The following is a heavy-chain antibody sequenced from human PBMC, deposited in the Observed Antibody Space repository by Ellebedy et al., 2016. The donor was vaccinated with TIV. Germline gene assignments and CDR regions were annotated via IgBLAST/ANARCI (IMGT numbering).Heavy chain of an antibody. CDR2: IYQDGSNQ. CDR1: GFSFRSYW. Sequence: GESLKISCVASGFSFRSYWMSWVRQAPGKGLEWVANIYQDGSNQYYVDSVKGRFTISRDNANKSLFLQMNSLRVDDTAVYYCARRGSYGDYAVQVNSWFDTWGQGTLVSVSS. J-gene: IGHJ5*02. CDR3: ARRGSYGDYAVQVNSWFDT. D-gene: IGHD4-17*01. V-gene: IGHV3-7*01.